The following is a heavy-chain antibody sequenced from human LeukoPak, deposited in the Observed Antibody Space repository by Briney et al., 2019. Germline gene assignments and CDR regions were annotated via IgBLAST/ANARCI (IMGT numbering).Heavy chain of an antibody. V-gene: IGHV3-9*03. CDR3: AKDIGPRGQYYFDY. CDR1: GFTFDDYA. D-gene: IGHD3-16*01. CDR2: ISWNSGSI. J-gene: IGHJ4*02. Sequence: GESLRLSCAASGFTFDDYAMHWVRQAPGKGLEWVSGISWNSGSIGYADSVKGRFTISRDNAKNSLYLQMNSLRAEDMALYYCAKDIGPRGQYYFDYWGQGTLVTVSS.